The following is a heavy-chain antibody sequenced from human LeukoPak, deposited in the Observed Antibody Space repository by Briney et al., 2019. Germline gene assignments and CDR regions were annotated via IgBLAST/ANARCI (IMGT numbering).Heavy chain of an antibody. CDR1: GYTFSSYG. V-gene: IGHV1-18*01. CDR2: ISDYNGNR. Sequence: ASVKVSCKTSGYTFSSYGVSWVRQAPGQGLEWMGWISDYNGNRNYAQNFQGRVTMTTDTSTSTAYMDLRSLRSDDTAVYYCARDIKSYDSSGYYDYWGQGTLVTVSS. CDR3: ARDIKSYDSSGYYDY. J-gene: IGHJ4*02. D-gene: IGHD3-22*01.